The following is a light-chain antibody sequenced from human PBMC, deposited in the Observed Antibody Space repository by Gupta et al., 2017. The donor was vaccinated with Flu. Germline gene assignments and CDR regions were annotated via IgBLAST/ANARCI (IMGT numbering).Light chain of an antibody. Sequence: EILMTQSPATLSVSPGERATLSCRASQSLNNNLAWYQQKPGQAPRLLIYGASTRATGIPARFSGSGSGTEFTLTISSRQSEDFAVYYCLQYINWPPWTFGQGTKVEIK. V-gene: IGKV3-15*01. CDR1: QSLNNN. CDR2: GAS. CDR3: LQYINWPPWT. J-gene: IGKJ1*01.